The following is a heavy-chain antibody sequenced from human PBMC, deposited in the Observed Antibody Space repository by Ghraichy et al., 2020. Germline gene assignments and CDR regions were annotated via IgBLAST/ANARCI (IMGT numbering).Heavy chain of an antibody. CDR2: INIDGSST. V-gene: IGHV3-74*01. Sequence: GGSLRLSCAASGFTFSSYWMHWVRQAPGKGLVWVSRINIDGSSTSYADSVKGRFTISRDNAKNTLYLQMNSLRAEETAVYYCARANYDFWSASNYYYGMDVWGQGTTVTVSS. D-gene: IGHD3-3*01. J-gene: IGHJ6*02. CDR1: GFTFSSYW. CDR3: ARANYDFWSASNYYYGMDV.